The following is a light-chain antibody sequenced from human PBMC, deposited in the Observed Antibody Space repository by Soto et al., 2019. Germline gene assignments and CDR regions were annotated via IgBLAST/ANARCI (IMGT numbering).Light chain of an antibody. CDR3: QHYTTYLWT. CDR2: KAT. Sequence: DIQMTQSPSTLSASVGDRVTITCRASQSISSWLAWYQQKPGKAPKLLIYKATIVENADPSRFSGSGSGTEFTLTISNLQPDDFATYYCQHYTTYLWTFGQGTKVEIK. CDR1: QSISSW. J-gene: IGKJ1*01. V-gene: IGKV1-5*03.